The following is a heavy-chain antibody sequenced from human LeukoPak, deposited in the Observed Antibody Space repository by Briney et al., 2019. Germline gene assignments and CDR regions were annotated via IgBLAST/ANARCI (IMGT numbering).Heavy chain of an antibody. D-gene: IGHD5-24*01. Sequence: SETLSLTCSVSNGSLSSHYWSWIRQPPGKGLEWVGYMYYTGSGNYNPSLKSRVTISVDTSKNQFSLKLTSVTAADTAVYYCARSRRRRDGYNQGFDYWGQGTLVTVSS. CDR1: NGSLSSHY. V-gene: IGHV4-59*11. J-gene: IGHJ4*02. CDR3: ARSRRRRDGYNQGFDY. CDR2: MYYTGSG.